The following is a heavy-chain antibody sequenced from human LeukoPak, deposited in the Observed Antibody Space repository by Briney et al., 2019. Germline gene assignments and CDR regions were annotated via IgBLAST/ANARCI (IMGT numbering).Heavy chain of an antibody. Sequence: PGGSLRLSCAASGFTFSGYWMHWVRQAPGKGLVWVSRINSDGSSTTYADSVKGRFTISRDNATNTLYLQMNSLRAEDTAVYYCAREDAVAGTQINWFDPWGQGTLVTVSS. CDR2: INSDGSST. CDR1: GFTFSGYW. D-gene: IGHD6-19*01. CDR3: AREDAVAGTQINWFDP. V-gene: IGHV3-74*01. J-gene: IGHJ5*02.